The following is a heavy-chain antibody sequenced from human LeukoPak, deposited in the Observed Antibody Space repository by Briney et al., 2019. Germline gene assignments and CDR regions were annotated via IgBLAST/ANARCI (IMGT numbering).Heavy chain of an antibody. J-gene: IGHJ4*02. CDR1: GGSISTYY. D-gene: IGHD5-12*01. V-gene: IGHV4-59*08. Sequence: SETLSLTCTVSGGSISTYYWSWIRQPPGKGLEWIGYIHYSGSTNYNPSLKSRVAISVDTSKNQFSLKLSFVTAADTAVYYCARRGEVATGEYYFDYWGQGTLVTVSS. CDR2: IHYSGST. CDR3: ARRGEVATGEYYFDY.